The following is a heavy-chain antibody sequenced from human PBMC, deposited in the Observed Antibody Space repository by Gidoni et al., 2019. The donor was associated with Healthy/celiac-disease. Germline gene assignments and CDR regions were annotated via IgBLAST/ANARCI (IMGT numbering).Heavy chain of an antibody. D-gene: IGHD6-19*01. CDR3: ARVGVWGAVAGTDFDY. CDR2: ISSSGSTI. CDR1: GFTFSSYE. Sequence: EVQLVASGGGLVQPGGSLRLSCEASGFTFSSYEMNWVRQAPGKGLEWVSYISSSGSTIYYADSVKGRFTISRDNAKNSLYLQMNSLRAEDTAVYYCARVGVWGAVAGTDFDYWGQGTLVTVSS. V-gene: IGHV3-48*03. J-gene: IGHJ4*02.